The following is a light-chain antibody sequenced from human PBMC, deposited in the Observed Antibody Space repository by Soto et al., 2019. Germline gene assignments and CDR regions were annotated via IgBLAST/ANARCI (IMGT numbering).Light chain of an antibody. CDR1: SSNIGAGYD. Sequence: HSVLTQPPSVSGAPGQRVTISCTGSSSNIGAGYDVHWYHQVPGTAPKLLIFGNNNRPSGVPDRFSASNSGTSASLAITGLQAEDEADYYCQSYDSSLSGHYVFGTGTKVTVL. J-gene: IGLJ1*01. V-gene: IGLV1-40*01. CDR3: QSYDSSLSGHYV. CDR2: GNN.